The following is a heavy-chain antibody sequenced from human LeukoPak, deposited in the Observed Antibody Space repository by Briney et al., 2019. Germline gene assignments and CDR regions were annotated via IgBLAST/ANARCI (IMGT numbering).Heavy chain of an antibody. Sequence: GGSLRLSCAASGFTVSSNYMSWVPQAPGKGLEWVSLIFSGGSTYYADSVKGRFTISRDNSKNTLYLQMNSLRAEDTAVYYCARSGASSGYYNDYWGQGTLVPVSS. CDR1: GFTVSSNY. D-gene: IGHD3-22*01. CDR2: IFSGGST. V-gene: IGHV3-66*01. J-gene: IGHJ4*02. CDR3: ARSGASSGYYNDY.